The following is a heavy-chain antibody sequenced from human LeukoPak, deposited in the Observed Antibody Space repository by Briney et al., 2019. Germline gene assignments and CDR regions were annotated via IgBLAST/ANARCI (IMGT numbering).Heavy chain of an antibody. CDR1: EFSVGSNY. CDR3: ARVEENYDFWSGYPTGGRVNWFDP. J-gene: IGHJ5*02. V-gene: IGHV3-66*01. CDR2: IYSGGST. Sequence: GGSLRLSCAASEFSVGSNYMTWVRQAPGKGLEWVSLIYSGGSTYYADSVKGRFTISRDNSKNTLYLQMNSLRAEDTAVYYCARVEENYDFWSGYPTGGRVNWFDPWGQGTLVTVSS. D-gene: IGHD3-3*01.